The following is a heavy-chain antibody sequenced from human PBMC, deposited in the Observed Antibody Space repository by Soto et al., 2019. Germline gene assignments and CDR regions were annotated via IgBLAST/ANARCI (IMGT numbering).Heavy chain of an antibody. CDR1: GFTSSSHW. J-gene: IGHJ2*01. V-gene: IGHV3-74*01. Sequence: EVQLVESGGGFVQPGGSLRLSCAASGFTSSSHWINWVRQVPGKGLVWVSRINSDASSTTYAGSVKGRFTISRDNARNSVYLQMNSLRAEDTAVYDCAREDRNIWYFDLWGRGTLVTVSS. CDR3: AREDRNIWYFDL. CDR2: INSDASST.